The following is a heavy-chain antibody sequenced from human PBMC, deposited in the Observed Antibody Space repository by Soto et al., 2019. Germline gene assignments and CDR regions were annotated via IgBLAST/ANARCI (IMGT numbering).Heavy chain of an antibody. J-gene: IGHJ4*02. Sequence: QVQLVQSGAEVKKPGSSVKVSCKASGGTLSSYTISWVRQAPGQGLEWRGRIIPILGIANYAQKFQGRVTITADKSTSTAYMELSSLRSEDTAVYYCARDPGWFGELSGYWGQGTLVTVSS. CDR3: ARDPGWFGELSGY. V-gene: IGHV1-69*08. D-gene: IGHD3-10*01. CDR2: IIPILGIA. CDR1: GGTLSSYT.